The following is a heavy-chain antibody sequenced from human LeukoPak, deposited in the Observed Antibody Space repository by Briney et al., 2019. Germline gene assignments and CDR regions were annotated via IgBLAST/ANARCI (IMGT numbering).Heavy chain of an antibody. CDR1: GGSISSGSYY. V-gene: IGHV4-61*02. D-gene: IGHD2-15*01. CDR2: IYTSGST. J-gene: IGHJ5*02. CDR3: ARDLKGYCSGGSCYGGFDP. Sequence: SQTLSLTCTVSGGSISSGSYYWSWIRQPAGKGLEWIGRIYTSGSTNYNPSLKSRVTMSVDTSKNQFSLKLSSVTAADTAVYYCARDLKGYCSGGSCYGGFDPWGQGTLVTVSS.